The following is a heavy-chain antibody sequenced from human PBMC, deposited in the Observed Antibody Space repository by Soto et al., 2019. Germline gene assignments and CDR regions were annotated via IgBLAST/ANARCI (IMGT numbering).Heavy chain of an antibody. V-gene: IGHV3-23*01. CDR1: GFTFSSYA. Sequence: EVQLLESGGGLVQPGGSLRLSCAASGFTFSSYAMSWVRQAPGKGLEWVSAISGSGGSTYYADSVKGRFTISRDNSKNTRYRQMNSLRAEDTAVYYGAKCATMVRGARDAFDIWGQGTMVTVSS. J-gene: IGHJ3*02. CDR2: ISGSGGST. CDR3: AKCATMVRGARDAFDI. D-gene: IGHD3-10*01.